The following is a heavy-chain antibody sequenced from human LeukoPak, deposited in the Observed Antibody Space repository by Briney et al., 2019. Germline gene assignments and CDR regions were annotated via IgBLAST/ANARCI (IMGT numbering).Heavy chain of an antibody. CDR2: ISWNSGSI. J-gene: IGHJ2*01. CDR1: GFTFDDYA. Sequence: GGSLRLSCAASGFTFDDYAMHWVRQAPGKGLEWVSGISWNSGSIGYADSVKGRFTISRGNAKNSLYLQMNSLRAEDTALYYCAKGVVRYWYFDLWGRGTLVTVSS. V-gene: IGHV3-9*01. CDR3: AKGVVRYWYFDL. D-gene: IGHD2-15*01.